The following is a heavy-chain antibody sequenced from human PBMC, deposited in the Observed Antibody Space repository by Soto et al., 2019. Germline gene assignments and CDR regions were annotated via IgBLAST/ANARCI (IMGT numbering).Heavy chain of an antibody. CDR1: GFSLSTSGVG. V-gene: IGHV2-5*02. CDR2: IFWDDDK. Sequence: ITLKESGPPLVKPTQTLTLTCTFSGFSLSTSGVGVGWIRQPPGKALEWLGIIFWDDDKRYRPSLKSRAIITKDTSKNQLVLTMTNMDPVDTATYYCAQLPWKQLWPRATVVNWGQGTPVTVSS. D-gene: IGHD5-18*01. CDR3: AQLPWKQLWPRATVVN. J-gene: IGHJ4*02.